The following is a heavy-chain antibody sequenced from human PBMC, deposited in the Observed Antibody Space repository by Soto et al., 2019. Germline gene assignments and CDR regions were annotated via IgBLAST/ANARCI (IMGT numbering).Heavy chain of an antibody. Sequence: QVTLKESGPVLVKPTETLTLTCTVSGFSLSNARMGVSWIRQPPGKALEWLAHIFSNDEKSYSTSLKSRLTISKDTSKSQVVLTMTNMDPVDTATYYCAQSGTYYYDSSGQTEAFDIWGQGTMVTVSS. CDR3: AQSGTYYYDSSGQTEAFDI. D-gene: IGHD3-22*01. CDR2: IFSNDEK. V-gene: IGHV2-26*01. J-gene: IGHJ3*02. CDR1: GFSLSNARMG.